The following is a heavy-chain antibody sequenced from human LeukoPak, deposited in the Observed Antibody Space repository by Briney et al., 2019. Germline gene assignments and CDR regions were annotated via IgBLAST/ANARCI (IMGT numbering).Heavy chain of an antibody. V-gene: IGHV3-15*01. Sequence: PGGSLRLSCAASGFTFSKDWMSWVRQAPGKGLEWVGRIKSKADGGTTDYAAPVKGRLTFSRDDSKNTLYLQMNSQKTEDTAVYYCTTLRYFDWLLSWGQGTLVTVSS. CDR1: GFTFSKDW. J-gene: IGHJ5*02. CDR2: IKSKADGGTT. D-gene: IGHD3-9*01. CDR3: TTLRYFDWLLS.